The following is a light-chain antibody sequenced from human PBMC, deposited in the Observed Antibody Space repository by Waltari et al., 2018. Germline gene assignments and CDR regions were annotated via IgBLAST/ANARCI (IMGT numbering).Light chain of an antibody. Sequence: YQKEPGRATLHLSYQDKKRPEGISERFSDSSSETTVTLTISDGQAEDEADYYCQSADTSGVYPGFGGGTKLTVL. J-gene: IGLJ3*02. CDR2: QDK. CDR3: QSADTSGVYPG. V-gene: IGLV3-25*03.